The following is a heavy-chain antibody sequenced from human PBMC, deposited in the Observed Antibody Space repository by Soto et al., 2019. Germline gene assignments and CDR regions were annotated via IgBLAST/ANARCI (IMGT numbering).Heavy chain of an antibody. CDR3: ARSSAVITPLDYFDY. J-gene: IGHJ4*02. Sequence: QLQLQESGPGLVKPSETLSLTCTVSGGSISGSSYYWGWIRQPPGKGLEWIGSIYYSGSTDYNPSLKSRVTISVDTSKNQFSLKLSSVTAPDTAVYYCARSSAVITPLDYFDYWGQGTLVTVSS. CDR2: IYYSGST. V-gene: IGHV4-39*01. D-gene: IGHD3-22*01. CDR1: GGSISGSSYY.